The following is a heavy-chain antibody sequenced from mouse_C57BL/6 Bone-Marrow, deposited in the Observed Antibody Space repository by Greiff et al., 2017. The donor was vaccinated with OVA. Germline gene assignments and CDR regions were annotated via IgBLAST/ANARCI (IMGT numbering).Heavy chain of an antibody. V-gene: IGHV1-61*01. J-gene: IGHJ4*01. D-gene: IGHD1-1*01. Sequence: QVQLQQPGAELVRPGSSVKLSCKASGYTFTSYWMDWVKQRPGQGLEWIGNIYPSDSETHYNQKFKDKATLTVDKSSSPAYMQLSRLTSEEAGVYYCASSFYYAMDYWGQGTSVTVSS. CDR1: GYTFTSYW. CDR3: ASSFYYAMDY. CDR2: IYPSDSET.